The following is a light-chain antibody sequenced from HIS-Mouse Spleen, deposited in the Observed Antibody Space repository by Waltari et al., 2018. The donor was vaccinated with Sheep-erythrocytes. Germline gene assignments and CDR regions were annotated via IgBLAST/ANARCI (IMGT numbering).Light chain of an antibody. J-gene: IGLJ3*02. CDR2: EVS. V-gene: IGLV2-8*01. Sequence: QSALTQPPSASGSPGQSVTISCPGTSRDVGGYTYVSCYQQHPGKAPKPMIYEVSKRPSGVPDRFSGSKSGNTASLTVSGLQAEDEADYYCSSYAGSNNWVFGGGTKLTVL. CDR1: SRDVGGYTY. CDR3: SSYAGSNNWV.